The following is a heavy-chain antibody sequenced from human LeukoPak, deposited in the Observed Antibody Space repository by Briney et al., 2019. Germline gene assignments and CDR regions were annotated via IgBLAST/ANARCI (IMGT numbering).Heavy chain of an antibody. CDR3: ASIVVVTAAIDY. D-gene: IGHD2-21*02. CDR2: IYYSGST. CDR1: GGSISSADYY. V-gene: IGHV4-30-4*01. J-gene: IGHJ4*02. Sequence: PSQTLSLTCAVSGGSISSADYYWSWIRQSPGKGLEWIGFIYYSGSTYYNPSLKSRVTISVDTSKNQFSLKPRSVTAADTAVYYCASIVVVTAAIDYWGQGTLVTVSS.